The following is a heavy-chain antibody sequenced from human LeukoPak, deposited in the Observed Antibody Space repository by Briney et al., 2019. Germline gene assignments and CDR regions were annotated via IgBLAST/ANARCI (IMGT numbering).Heavy chain of an antibody. CDR1: GFTFSSYW. J-gene: IGHJ4*02. Sequence: GGSLRLSCAASGFTFSSYWMHWVRQAPGKGLEWVSVIYSGGSTYYADSVKGRFTISRDNSKNTLYLQMNSLRAEDTAVYYCARDSSGWYSGGDYWGQGTLVTVSS. D-gene: IGHD6-19*01. CDR2: IYSGGST. CDR3: ARDSSGWYSGGDY. V-gene: IGHV3-53*01.